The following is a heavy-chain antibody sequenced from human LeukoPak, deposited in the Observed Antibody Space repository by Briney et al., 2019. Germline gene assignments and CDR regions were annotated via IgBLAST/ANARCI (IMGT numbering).Heavy chain of an antibody. J-gene: IGHJ4*02. Sequence: GASVKVSCKASGYTFTNYHMHWVRQAPGQGLEWMGRIYPSSGGTNYAQKFQGRITLTTDTSINTAYMELSSLRSEDTAVYYCASSTSLLAYCGGDCYPDYWGQGTLVTVSS. CDR1: GYTFTNYH. CDR3: ASSTSLLAYCGGDCYPDY. V-gene: IGHV1-2*06. CDR2: IYPSSGGT. D-gene: IGHD2-21*02.